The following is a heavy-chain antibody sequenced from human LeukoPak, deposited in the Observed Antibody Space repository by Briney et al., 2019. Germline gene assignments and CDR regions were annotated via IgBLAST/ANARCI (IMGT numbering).Heavy chain of an antibody. J-gene: IGHJ4*02. CDR1: GFSFSDYG. Sequence: GGSLRLSCAASGFSFSDYGMHWVRQAPGKGLEWVAVISYDGGDKHYGDSVKGRFTISRDNSKNTLYLQMNSLRAEDTAVYYCARDVQDYYDSSGFAYWGQGTLVTVSS. V-gene: IGHV3-30*03. CDR3: ARDVQDYYDSSGFAY. D-gene: IGHD3-22*01. CDR2: ISYDGGDK.